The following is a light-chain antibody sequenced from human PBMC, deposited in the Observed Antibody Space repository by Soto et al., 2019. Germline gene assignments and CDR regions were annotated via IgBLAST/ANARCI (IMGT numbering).Light chain of an antibody. V-gene: IGKV3-20*01. Sequence: EIVLTQSPGTLSLSPGERATLSCRASQSVSSSYLAWYQQKPGQAPRLLIYCASSRATDIPDRFSGSGSGTDVTLTISRLEPEDFSVYYCQQYGSSPWTVGQGTKGEFK. J-gene: IGKJ1*01. CDR2: CAS. CDR1: QSVSSSY. CDR3: QQYGSSPWT.